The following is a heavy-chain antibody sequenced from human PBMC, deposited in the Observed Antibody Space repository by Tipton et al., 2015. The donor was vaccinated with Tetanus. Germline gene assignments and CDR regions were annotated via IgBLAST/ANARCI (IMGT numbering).Heavy chain of an antibody. CDR2: ISSDGSKK. V-gene: IGHV3-30-3*01. Sequence: SLRLSCAVSGFSFSDHAMHWVRQAPGKGLEWVAIISSDGSKKYYADSVKGRFTISRDNAKNSLYLQMNSLRVDDTAVYYCARGMSFDPWGQGTLVTVSS. J-gene: IGHJ5*02. CDR3: ARGMSFDP. CDR1: GFSFSDHA.